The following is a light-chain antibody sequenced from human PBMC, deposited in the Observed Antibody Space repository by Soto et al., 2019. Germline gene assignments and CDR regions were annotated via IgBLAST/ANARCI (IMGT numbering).Light chain of an antibody. CDR3: QQYATYPLT. CDR1: QTVRSNF. CDR2: GAS. J-gene: IGKJ4*01. Sequence: EIVLTQSPGTLSLSPGERVTLSCRASQTVRSNFLAWYQRKPGQSPRLLIYGASSRATGIPDRLSGSGSGADFTLTTSRLDPEDFALYYCQQYATYPLTFGGGTKVDIK. V-gene: IGKV3-20*01.